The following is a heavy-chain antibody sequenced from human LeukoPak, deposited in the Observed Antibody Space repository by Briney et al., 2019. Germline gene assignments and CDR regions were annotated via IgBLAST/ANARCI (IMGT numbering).Heavy chain of an antibody. CDR1: GGSISSGGYS. J-gene: IGHJ4*02. Sequence: SQTLSLTCAVSGGSISSGGYSWSWIRQPPGKGLEWIGYIYHSGSTYYNPSLKSRVTISVDRSKNQFSLKLSSVTAADTAVYYCARGGGYSYGYGFDYWGQGTLVTVSS. CDR3: ARGGGYSYGYGFDY. CDR2: IYHSGST. V-gene: IGHV4-30-2*01. D-gene: IGHD5-18*01.